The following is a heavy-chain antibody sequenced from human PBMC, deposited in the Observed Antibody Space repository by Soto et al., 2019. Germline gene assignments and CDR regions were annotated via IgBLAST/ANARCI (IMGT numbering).Heavy chain of an antibody. CDR2: IYYTGSA. Sequence: SETLSLTCTVSGCSISRYYWTWIRQPPGKGLEGSGYIYYTGSANYSPSLKSRVTISLDTSKNQCSLWLSAVAAADTAVHYRARPACGDAFDISGQGTMVTVSS. CDR1: GCSISRYY. V-gene: IGHV4-59*01. J-gene: IGHJ3*02. CDR3: ARPACGDAFDI.